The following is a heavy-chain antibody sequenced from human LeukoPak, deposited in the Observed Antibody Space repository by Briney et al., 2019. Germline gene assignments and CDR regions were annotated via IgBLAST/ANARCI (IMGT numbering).Heavy chain of an antibody. CDR2: IMPLFGTA. J-gene: IGHJ5*02. CDR3: ARDVHGDYGSGWFDP. D-gene: IGHD4-17*01. CDR1: GYTLTDNH. V-gene: IGHV1-69*05. Sequence: SVKVSCKASGYTLTDNHLYWVRQAPGQGLEWLGGIMPLFGTAGYAQKFQGRVTITKDESTRTVYLELTSLTSDDTAVYYCARDVHGDYGSGWFDPWGQRTLVSVSS.